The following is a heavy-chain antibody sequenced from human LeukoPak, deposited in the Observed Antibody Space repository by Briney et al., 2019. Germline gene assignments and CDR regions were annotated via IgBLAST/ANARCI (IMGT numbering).Heavy chain of an antibody. CDR2: ISFDGSIK. V-gene: IGHV3-30-3*01. CDR3: ARDRSANSRVYYFDY. CDR1: GSTFSSYA. Sequence: GMSLRLSCAASGSTFSSYAMHWVRQAPGKGLEWVAIISFDGSIKYQADSVKGRFTISRDDSKNTLYLQMNSLRAEDTAVYYCARDRSANSRVYYFDYWGQGTLVTVSS. D-gene: IGHD4/OR15-4a*01. J-gene: IGHJ4*02.